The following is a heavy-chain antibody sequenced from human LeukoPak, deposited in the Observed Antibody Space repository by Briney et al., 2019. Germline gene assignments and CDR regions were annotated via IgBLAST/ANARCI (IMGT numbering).Heavy chain of an antibody. CDR3: ARDYTGGWNDY. CDR1: GFSFSDSY. Sequence: PGGSLRLSCVVSGFSFSDSYMTWIRQTPGKGLEWLAYISGSGSDIYYADSVKGRFTISRDNTKNSLYLQMNSLRAEDTAVYYCARDYTGGWNDYWGQGTLVTVSS. V-gene: IGHV3-11*04. J-gene: IGHJ4*02. CDR2: ISGSGSDI. D-gene: IGHD7-27*01.